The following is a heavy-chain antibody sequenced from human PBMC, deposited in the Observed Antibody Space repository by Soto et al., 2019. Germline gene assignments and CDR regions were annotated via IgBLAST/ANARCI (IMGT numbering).Heavy chain of an antibody. CDR2: INHSGST. J-gene: IGHJ5*02. Sequence: SETLSLTCAVYGGSFSGYYWSWIRQPPGKGLEWIGEINHSGSTNYNPSLKSRVTISVDTSKNQFSLKLSSVTAADTAVYYCARLIGYCSSTSCNNWFDPWGQGTLVTVSS. D-gene: IGHD2-2*01. V-gene: IGHV4-34*01. CDR1: GGSFSGYY. CDR3: ARLIGYCSSTSCNNWFDP.